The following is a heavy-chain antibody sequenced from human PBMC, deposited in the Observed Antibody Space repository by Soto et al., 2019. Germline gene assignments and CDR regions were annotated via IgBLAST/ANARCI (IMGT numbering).Heavy chain of an antibody. Sequence: GGSLRLSCAASGFTFSDYYMSWIRQAPGKGLEWVSYISSSSSTIYYADSVKGRFTISRDNAKNSLYLQMNSLRAEDTAVYYCARMYYDFWSGSPLGNWFDPWGQGTLVTVSS. CDR1: GFTFSDYY. V-gene: IGHV3-11*01. J-gene: IGHJ5*02. D-gene: IGHD3-3*01. CDR3: ARMYYDFWSGSPLGNWFDP. CDR2: ISSSSSTI.